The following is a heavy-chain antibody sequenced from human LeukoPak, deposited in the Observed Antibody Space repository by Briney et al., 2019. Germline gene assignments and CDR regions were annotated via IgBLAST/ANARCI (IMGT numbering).Heavy chain of an antibody. V-gene: IGHV1-18*01. CDR1: GGTFSSYA. Sequence: AASVKVSCKASGGTFSSYAISWARQAPGQGLEWMGWISAYNGNTNYAQKLQGRVTTTTDTSTSTAYMELRSLRSDDTAVYYCARNHYYDILTGYVTYGMDVWGQGTTVTVSS. D-gene: IGHD3-9*01. CDR3: ARNHYYDILTGYVTYGMDV. J-gene: IGHJ6*02. CDR2: ISAYNGNT.